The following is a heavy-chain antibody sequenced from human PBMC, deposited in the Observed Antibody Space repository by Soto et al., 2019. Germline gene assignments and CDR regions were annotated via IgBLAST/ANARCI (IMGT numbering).Heavy chain of an antibody. CDR3: ARSWITMVRGVDYGMDV. J-gene: IGHJ6*02. D-gene: IGHD3-10*01. CDR1: GFTFSTYS. Sequence: PGGSLRLSCAASGFTFSTYSMNWVRQAPGKGLEWVSYISSSGTTIYYADSVKGRFTISRDNAKNSLYLQMNSLRAEDTAVYYCARSWITMVRGVDYGMDVWGQGTTVTVSS. CDR2: ISSSGTTI. V-gene: IGHV3-48*04.